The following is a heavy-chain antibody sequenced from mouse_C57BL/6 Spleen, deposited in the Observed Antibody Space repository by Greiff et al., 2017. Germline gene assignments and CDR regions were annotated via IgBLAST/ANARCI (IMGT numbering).Heavy chain of an antibody. CDR3: AKQGGYYDYDGVYWYFDV. Sequence: VQLQESGPGLVAPSQSLSITCTVSGFSLTSYGVDWVRQPPGKGLEWLGVIWGGGSTNYNSALMSRLSISKDNSKSQVFLKMNSLQTDDTAMYYCAKQGGYYDYDGVYWYFDVWGTGTTVTVSS. CDR2: IWGGGST. J-gene: IGHJ1*03. V-gene: IGHV2-9*01. CDR1: GFSLTSYG. D-gene: IGHD2-4*01.